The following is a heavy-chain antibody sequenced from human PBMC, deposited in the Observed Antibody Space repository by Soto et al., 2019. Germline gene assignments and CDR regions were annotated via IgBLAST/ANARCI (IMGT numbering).Heavy chain of an antibody. J-gene: IGHJ4*02. CDR3: ARGDRDIVVVPAAVDY. V-gene: IGHV3-11*05. D-gene: IGHD2-2*01. CDR1: GFTFSDYY. CDR2: ISSSSSYT. Sequence: QVQLVESGGGLVKPGGSLRLSCAASGFTFSDYYMSWIRQAPGKGLEWVSYISSSSSYTNYADSVKGRFSISRDNAKNSLYLQMNSLRAEDTAVYYCARGDRDIVVVPAAVDYWGQGTLVTVSS.